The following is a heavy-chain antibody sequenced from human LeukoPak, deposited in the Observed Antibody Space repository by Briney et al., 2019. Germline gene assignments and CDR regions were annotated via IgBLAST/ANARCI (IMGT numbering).Heavy chain of an antibody. CDR3: AREMEVRGYFDWLPLDY. CDR2: INPNSGGT. Sequence: ASVNVSCKASGYTFTGYYMHWVRQAPGQGLEWMGRINPNSGGTNYAQKFQGRVTMTRDTSIGTAYIELSRLRSDDTAVYYCAREMEVRGYFDWLPLDYWGQGTLVTVSS. V-gene: IGHV1-2*06. CDR1: GYTFTGYY. D-gene: IGHD3-9*01. J-gene: IGHJ4*02.